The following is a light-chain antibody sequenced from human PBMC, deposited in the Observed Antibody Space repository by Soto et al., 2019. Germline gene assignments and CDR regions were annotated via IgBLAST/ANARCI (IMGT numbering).Light chain of an antibody. CDR2: AAS. J-gene: IGKJ4*01. CDR3: QQGYSPPLT. V-gene: IGKV1-39*01. Sequence: DIQMTQSPSSLSASVGDRVTITCRASQSIANYLNWYQQKPGTAPKLLIFAASSLQSGVPSRLRGSGSGTDFTLTISSLQPEDFATYYCQQGYSPPLTFGRGTKVDIK. CDR1: QSIANY.